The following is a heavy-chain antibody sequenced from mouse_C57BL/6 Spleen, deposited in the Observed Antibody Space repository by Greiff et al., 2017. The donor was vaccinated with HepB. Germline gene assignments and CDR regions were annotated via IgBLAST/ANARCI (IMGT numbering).Heavy chain of an antibody. V-gene: IGHV1-52*01. CDR1: GYTFTSYW. J-gene: IGHJ2*01. CDR3: ARSRGRYYFDY. Sequence: VQLQQPGAELVRPGSSVKLSCKASGYTFTSYWMHWVKQRPIQGLEWIGNIDPSDSETHYNQKFKDKATLTVDKSSSTAYMQLSSLTSEDSAVYYCARSRGRYYFDYWGQGTTLTVSS. CDR2: IDPSDSET.